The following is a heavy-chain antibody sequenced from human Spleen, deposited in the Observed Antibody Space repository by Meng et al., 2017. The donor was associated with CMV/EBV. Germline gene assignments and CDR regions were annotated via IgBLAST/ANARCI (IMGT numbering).Heavy chain of an antibody. J-gene: IGHJ4*02. D-gene: IGHD7-27*01. CDR3: ARVIKVPTGDAEHYFDY. CDR2: IYYSGYT. CDR1: SISSGDYY. V-gene: IGHV4-30-4*06. Sequence: SISSGDYYGGWIRQNTGKGMEWIGYIYYSGYTYYNPSLKSQFTISVDPSKNQFSLRLSSVTAADTAVDFCARVIKVPTGDAEHYFDYWGQGTLVTVSS.